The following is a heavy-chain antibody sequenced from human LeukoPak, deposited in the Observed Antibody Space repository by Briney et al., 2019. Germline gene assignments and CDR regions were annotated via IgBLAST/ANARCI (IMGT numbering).Heavy chain of an antibody. D-gene: IGHD5-12*01. CDR3: ARDDPRKRGGYDLVFDY. V-gene: IGHV4-39*07. Sequence: SETLSLTCTVSGGSISSSSYYWGWIRQPPGKGLEWIGSIYYSGSTYYNPSLKSRVTISVDTSKNQFSLQLSSVTAADTAVYYCARDDPRKRGGYDLVFDYWGQGTLVTVSS. J-gene: IGHJ4*02. CDR2: IYYSGST. CDR1: GGSISSSSYY.